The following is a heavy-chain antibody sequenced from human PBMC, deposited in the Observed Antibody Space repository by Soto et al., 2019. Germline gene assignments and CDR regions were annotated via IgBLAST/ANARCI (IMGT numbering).Heavy chain of an antibody. CDR2: IYYSGST. CDR1: GCSISIGGYY. Sequence: SETLSLTCTVSGCSISIGGYYWSWIRQHPGKGLEWIGYIYYSGSTYYNPSLKSRVTISVDTSKNQFSLKLSSVTAADTAVYYCARSPVVVKNQPTYYFDYWGQRTLVTVSS. CDR3: ARSPVVVKNQPTYYFDY. J-gene: IGHJ4*02. V-gene: IGHV4-31*03. D-gene: IGHD3-22*01.